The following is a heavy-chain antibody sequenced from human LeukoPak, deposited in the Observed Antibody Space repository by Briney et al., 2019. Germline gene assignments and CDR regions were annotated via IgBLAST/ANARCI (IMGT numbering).Heavy chain of an antibody. D-gene: IGHD3-10*01. CDR1: GYSFTDYY. CDR3: ARDVAGGSGSYQRFDY. V-gene: IGHV1-2*02. CDR2: INPNIGGT. Sequence: ASVKVSCKASGYSFTDYYMHWVRQAPGQGLERMGWINPNIGGTNYEQKFQGRVTMTRDTSISTAYMELTRLRSDDTAVHYCARDVAGGSGSYQRFDYWGQGTLVTVSS. J-gene: IGHJ4*02.